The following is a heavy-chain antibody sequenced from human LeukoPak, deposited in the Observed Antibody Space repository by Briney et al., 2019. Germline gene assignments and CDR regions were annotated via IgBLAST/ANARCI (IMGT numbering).Heavy chain of an antibody. D-gene: IGHD2-21*02. CDR1: GFTFSSYA. J-gene: IGHJ4*02. Sequence: SGGSLRLSCSASGFTFSSYAMSWVRQAPGKGLEWVSTIGGSDTNTYYADSVKGRFSISRDNAKNTLYLRMYSLRAEDTAVYYCAKPMVVTAIFPDFDYWDQGTPVTVSS. V-gene: IGHV3-23*01. CDR3: AKPMVVTAIFPDFDY. CDR2: IGGSDTNT.